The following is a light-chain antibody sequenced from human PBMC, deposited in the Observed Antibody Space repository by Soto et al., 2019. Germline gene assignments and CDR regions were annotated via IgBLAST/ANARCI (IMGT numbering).Light chain of an antibody. CDR2: DAS. CDR1: QSIGSW. V-gene: IGKV1-5*01. Sequence: DIQMTQSPSTVSASVGDRVTITCRASQSIGSWLAWYQQKPGKAPKFLIYDASILEAGVPSSFSGSGSGTEFTLTISSLQHDDFATYYCQQYDSYSPTFGQGTKVEIK. CDR3: QQYDSYSPT. J-gene: IGKJ1*01.